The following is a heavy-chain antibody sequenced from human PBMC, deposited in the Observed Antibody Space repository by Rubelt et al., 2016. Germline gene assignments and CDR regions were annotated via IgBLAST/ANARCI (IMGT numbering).Heavy chain of an antibody. V-gene: IGHV4-4*07. J-gene: IGHJ4*02. Sequence: QVQLQESGPGLVKPSETLSLICTVSSDSISSYYWSWIRQPAGKGLEWIGRMYTSGSPNYNPSLKSRVSMSVDTSKGQFSLKLSSVTAADTAVYYCARKFTNYATYYFDYWGQGTLVTVSS. CDR1: SDSISSYY. CDR3: ARKFTNYATYYFDY. D-gene: IGHD2-8*01. CDR2: MYTSGSP.